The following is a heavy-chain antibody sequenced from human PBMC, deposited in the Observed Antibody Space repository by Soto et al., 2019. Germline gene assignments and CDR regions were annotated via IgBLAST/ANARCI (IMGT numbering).Heavy chain of an antibody. CDR3: AKDQFLXWFGELLQEAGDYGMDV. D-gene: IGHD3-10*01. CDR2: ISGSGGST. V-gene: IGHV3-23*01. CDR1: GFTFSSYA. J-gene: IGHJ6*02. Sequence: GGSLRLSCAASGFTFSSYAMSWVRQAPGKGLEWVSAISGSGGSTYYADSVKGRFTISRDNSKNTLYLQMNSLRAEDTAVYYCAKDQFLXWFGELLQEAGDYGMDVWGQGTTVTVSS.